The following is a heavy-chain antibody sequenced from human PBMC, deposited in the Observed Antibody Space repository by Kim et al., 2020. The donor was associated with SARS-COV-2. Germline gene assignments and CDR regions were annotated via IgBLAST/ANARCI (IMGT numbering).Heavy chain of an antibody. J-gene: IGHJ5*02. Sequence: ARNVQGRATMTEDKSTDTAYMELSSLRSEDTAVYYCATGPVVGAPNWFDPWGQGTLVTVSS. D-gene: IGHD1-26*01. V-gene: IGHV1-24*01. CDR3: ATGPVVGAPNWFDP.